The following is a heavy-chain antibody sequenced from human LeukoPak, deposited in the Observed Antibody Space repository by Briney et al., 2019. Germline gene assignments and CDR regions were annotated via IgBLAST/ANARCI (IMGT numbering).Heavy chain of an antibody. V-gene: IGHV4-59*11. CDR2: VYYSGTT. CDR3: AREDPQTRVPEGMDV. Sequence: SETLSLTCTVSGGSISSHYWSWIRQPPGKGLEWIGYVYYSGTTNYNPSLKSRVTISVDTSKNQFSLQLRSVTAADTAVYYCAREDPQTRVPEGMDVWGQGTTATVSS. CDR1: GGSISSHY. J-gene: IGHJ6*02. D-gene: IGHD4/OR15-4a*01.